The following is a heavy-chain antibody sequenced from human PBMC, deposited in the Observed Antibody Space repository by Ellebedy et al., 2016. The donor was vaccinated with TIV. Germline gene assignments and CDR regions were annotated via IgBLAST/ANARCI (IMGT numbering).Heavy chain of an antibody. V-gene: IGHV3-33*01. CDR2: IWFDGSKT. CDR3: ARDLADCSGGNCYDTRHYFDY. Sequence: GGSLRLXCETSGFTFSNFVMHWVRQAPGKGLEWVAVIWFDGSKTYYEDSVKGRFTISRDNSKNALYLQMNSLRVEDTAVYFCARDLADCSGGNCYDTRHYFDYWGQGTLVTVSS. J-gene: IGHJ4*02. D-gene: IGHD2-15*01. CDR1: GFTFSNFV.